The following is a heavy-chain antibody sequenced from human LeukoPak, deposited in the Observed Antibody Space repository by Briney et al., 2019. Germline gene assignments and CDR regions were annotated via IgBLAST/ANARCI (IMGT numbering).Heavy chain of an antibody. J-gene: IGHJ4*02. CDR1: GGSISSGGYS. Sequence: SQTLSLTCAVSGGSISSGGYSWSWIRQPPGKGLEWIGYIYHSGSTYYNPSLKSRVTVLVDRSKNQFSLKLSSVTAADTAVYYCARGTDPSSGYVYWGQGTLVTVSS. CDR3: ARGTDPSSGYVY. V-gene: IGHV4-30-2*01. CDR2: IYHSGST. D-gene: IGHD3-22*01.